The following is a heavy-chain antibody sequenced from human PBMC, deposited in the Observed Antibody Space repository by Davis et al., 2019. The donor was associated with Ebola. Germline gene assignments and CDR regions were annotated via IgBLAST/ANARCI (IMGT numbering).Heavy chain of an antibody. J-gene: IGHJ4*02. V-gene: IGHV1-3*01. Sequence: ASVKVSCKASGYTFTSYAMHWLRQAPGQRLEWMGWMNAGNGNTKYSQKFQGRVTITRDTSASTAYMELSSLRSEDTSVYYCARDRGGDYSFDYWGQGTLVTVSS. CDR3: ARDRGGDYSFDY. CDR1: GYTFTSYA. D-gene: IGHD3-10*01. CDR2: MNAGNGNT.